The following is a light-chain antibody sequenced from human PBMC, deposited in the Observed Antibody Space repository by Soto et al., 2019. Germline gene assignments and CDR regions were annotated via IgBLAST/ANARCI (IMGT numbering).Light chain of an antibody. CDR1: QNLLYSSNNKNY. CDR3: QQYYGLPLT. J-gene: IGKJ4*01. Sequence: DIVMTQSPDSLAVSLGERATINCKSSQNLLYSSNNKNYFAWYQQKPGQPPKLLIYWASTRASGVPDRFSGSGSGTDFTLTISSLQAEDVAVYYCQQYYGLPLTFGGGTNVEIK. CDR2: WAS. V-gene: IGKV4-1*01.